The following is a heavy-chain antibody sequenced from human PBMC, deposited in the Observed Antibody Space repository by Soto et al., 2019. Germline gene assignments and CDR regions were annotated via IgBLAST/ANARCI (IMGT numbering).Heavy chain of an antibody. CDR3: ARELMPAAGSGDFYAMDV. CDR1: GFTFSSST. CDR2: ITYNGNE. J-gene: IGHJ6*02. D-gene: IGHD6-13*01. Sequence: GGSLRLSCAASGFTFSSSTMHWVRQAPGKGLEWVAVITYNGNEYYTDSVRGRFTISRDSSRTTVYLQMNSLRPGDTALYYCARELMPAAGSGDFYAMDVWGQGTTVTVSS. V-gene: IGHV3-30*04.